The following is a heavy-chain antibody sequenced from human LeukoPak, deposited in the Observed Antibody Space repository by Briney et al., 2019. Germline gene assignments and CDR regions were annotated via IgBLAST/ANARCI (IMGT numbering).Heavy chain of an antibody. Sequence: GASVKVSCKASGGTFSSYAISWVRQAPGQGLEWMGGIIPIFGTANYAQKFQGRVTITADESTSTAYMELSSLRSEDTAVYYCARGHGSGSYYNVPDYWGQGTLVTVSS. V-gene: IGHV1-69*13. D-gene: IGHD3-10*01. CDR1: GGTFSSYA. J-gene: IGHJ4*02. CDR2: IIPIFGTA. CDR3: ARGHGSGSYYNVPDY.